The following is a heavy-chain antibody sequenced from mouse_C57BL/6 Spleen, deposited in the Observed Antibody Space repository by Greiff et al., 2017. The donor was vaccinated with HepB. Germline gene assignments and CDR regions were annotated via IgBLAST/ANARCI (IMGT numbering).Heavy chain of an antibody. Sequence: VQLQQPGAELVKPGASVKMSCKASGYTFTSYWITWVKQRPGQGLEWIGDIYPGSGSTNYNEKFTSKATLTVDTSSSTSYMQLSSLTSEDSAVYYCARWSYGSPWLAYWGQGTLVTVSA. CDR3: ARWSYGSPWLAY. CDR2: IYPGSGST. V-gene: IGHV1-55*01. CDR1: GYTFTSYW. D-gene: IGHD1-1*01. J-gene: IGHJ3*01.